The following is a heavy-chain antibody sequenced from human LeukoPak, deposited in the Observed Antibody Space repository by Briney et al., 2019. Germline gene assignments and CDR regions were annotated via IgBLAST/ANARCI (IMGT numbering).Heavy chain of an antibody. V-gene: IGHV3-49*04. D-gene: IGHD5-24*01. CDR1: GFTFSSYS. CDR2: IRRKDYGGTT. Sequence: PGGSLRLSCAASGFTFSSYSMNWVRQAPGKGLEWVSFIRRKDYGGTTEYAASVKGRFTISRDDSKSIAYLQMNSLKTEDTAVYYCTTGMYGYKFDYWGQGTLVTVSS. CDR3: TTGMYGYKFDY. J-gene: IGHJ4*02.